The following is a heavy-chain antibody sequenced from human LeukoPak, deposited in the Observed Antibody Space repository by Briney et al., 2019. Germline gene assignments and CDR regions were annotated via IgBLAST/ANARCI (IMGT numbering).Heavy chain of an antibody. CDR3: ARDLGGSWSDYYYYYGMDV. D-gene: IGHD6-13*01. J-gene: IGHJ6*02. CDR2: INPNSGGT. CDR1: GYTFTGYY. Sequence: ASVKVSCKASGYTFTGYYMHWVRQAPGQGLEWMGWINPNSGGTNYAQKLQGRVTMTTDTSTSTAYMELRSLRSDDTAVYYCARDLGGSWSDYYYYYGMDVWGQGTTVTVSS. V-gene: IGHV1-2*02.